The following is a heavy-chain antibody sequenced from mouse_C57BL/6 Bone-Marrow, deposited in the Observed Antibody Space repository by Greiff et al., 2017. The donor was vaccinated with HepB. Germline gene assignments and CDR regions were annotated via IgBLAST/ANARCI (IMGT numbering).Heavy chain of an antibody. CDR3: ARDYYYGLDY. CDR2: SRNKANDYTT. CDR1: GFTFSDFY. V-gene: IGHV7-1*01. J-gene: IGHJ4*01. Sequence: EVQGVESGGGLVQSGRSLRLSCATSGFTFSDFYMEWVRQAPGKGLEWIAASRNKANDYTTEYSASVKGRFIVSRDTSQSILYLQMNALRAEDTAIYYCARDYYYGLDYWGQGTSVTVSS.